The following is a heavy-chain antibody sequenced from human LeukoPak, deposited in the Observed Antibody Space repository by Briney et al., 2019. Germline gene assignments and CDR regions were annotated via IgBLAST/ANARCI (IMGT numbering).Heavy chain of an antibody. Sequence: GESLRISCKGSGYTFTTYRINWVRQMSGKGLEWMGRIDPSDSYTKYSPSLQGHVTISVDKSINTAYLQWSSLKASDTAMYYCARQDGRALYYFDYWGQGTLVTVSS. CDR1: GYTFTTYR. D-gene: IGHD5-24*01. J-gene: IGHJ4*02. CDR3: ARQDGRALYYFDY. CDR2: IDPSDSYT. V-gene: IGHV5-10-1*01.